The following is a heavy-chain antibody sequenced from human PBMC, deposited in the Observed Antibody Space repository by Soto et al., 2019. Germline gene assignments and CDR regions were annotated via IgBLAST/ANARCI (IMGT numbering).Heavy chain of an antibody. CDR2: INPNSGGT. Sequence: ASVKVSCKASGYTFTGYYMHWVRQAPGQGLEWMGWINPNSGGTNYAQKFQGRVTMTRDTSISTAYMELSRLRSDDTAVYYCARGMLNYYYGMDAWAQGTTVTVS. D-gene: IGHD2-8*01. CDR1: GYTFTGYY. J-gene: IGHJ6*02. V-gene: IGHV1-2*02. CDR3: ARGMLNYYYGMDA.